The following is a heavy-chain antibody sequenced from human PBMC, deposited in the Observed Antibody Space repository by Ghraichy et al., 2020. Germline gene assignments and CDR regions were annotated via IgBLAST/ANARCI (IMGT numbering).Heavy chain of an antibody. D-gene: IGHD3-16*01. Sequence: GGSLRLSCVASGFTFTTYGMHWLRRAPGNGLEWVAFIWSDPSDSYYSDSVKGRFTISRDNSKNTLYLQMNSLRIEDTGIYYCAKDCGLGGPRDYWGQGTLVTVFS. J-gene: IGHJ4*02. CDR2: IWSDPSDS. CDR3: AKDCGLGGPRDY. CDR1: GFTFTTYG. V-gene: IGHV3-30*02.